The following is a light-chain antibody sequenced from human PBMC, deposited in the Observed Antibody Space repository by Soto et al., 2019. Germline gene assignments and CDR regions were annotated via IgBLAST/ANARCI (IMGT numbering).Light chain of an antibody. CDR2: GAS. Sequence: EVVMPQSPATLSVSPGERPHLSCSPSQPVSRNLAWYQQKPRQAPRLLIYGASTRATGIPARFSGSGSGTDFTLPISSLEPQDFAVYYCQQRSNWPITFGQGTRLEIK. CDR3: QQRSNWPIT. CDR1: QPVSRN. V-gene: IGKV3-11*01. J-gene: IGKJ5*01.